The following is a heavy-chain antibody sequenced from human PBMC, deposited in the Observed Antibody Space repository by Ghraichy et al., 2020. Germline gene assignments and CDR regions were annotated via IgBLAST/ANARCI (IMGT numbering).Heavy chain of an antibody. J-gene: IGHJ3*02. V-gene: IGHV3-7*03. CDR2: INQDGREK. D-gene: IGHD3-10*01. Sequence: GGSLRLSCVAPGLIFSYYWMTWVRQAPGKGLEWVANINQDGREKYYVGSVKGRFTISRDNAKSSLYLQMNNLSAEDTAVYYCSAGDPFDIWGRGTMVTVSS. CDR3: SAGDPFDI. CDR1: GLIFSYYW.